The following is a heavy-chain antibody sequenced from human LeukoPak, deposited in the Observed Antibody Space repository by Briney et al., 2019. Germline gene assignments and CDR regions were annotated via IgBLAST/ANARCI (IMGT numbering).Heavy chain of an antibody. Sequence: SQTLSLTCTGSGGSISSGSYYWSWIRQPAGQGLEWIGRIYTSGSTNYNPSLNSRVTISVDTSKNQVSLKLTSVTAADTAVYYCARDTYHYDISGYYRLDYWGQGTLVTVSS. J-gene: IGHJ4*02. D-gene: IGHD3-22*01. CDR2: IYTSGST. V-gene: IGHV4-61*02. CDR3: ARDTYHYDISGYYRLDY. CDR1: GGSISSGSYY.